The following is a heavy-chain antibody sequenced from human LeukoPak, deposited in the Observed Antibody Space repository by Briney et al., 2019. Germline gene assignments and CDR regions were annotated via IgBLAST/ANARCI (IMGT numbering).Heavy chain of an antibody. Sequence: RASVKVSCKASGFTFTRSAMQWVRQARGQRLEWIGWIVVGSGNTNYAQKFQERVTITRDMSTSTAYMELSSLRSEDTAVYYCAAPSLNDILTGPSGAFDIWGQGTMVTVSS. V-gene: IGHV1-58*02. CDR1: GFTFTRSA. D-gene: IGHD3-9*01. CDR3: AAPSLNDILTGPSGAFDI. CDR2: IVVGSGNT. J-gene: IGHJ3*02.